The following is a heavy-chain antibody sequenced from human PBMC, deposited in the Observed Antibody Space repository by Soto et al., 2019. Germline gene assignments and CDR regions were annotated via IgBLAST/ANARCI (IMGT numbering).Heavy chain of an antibody. V-gene: IGHV3-15*07. CDR1: GFTFSNAW. D-gene: IGHD3-10*01. CDR2: IKSKTDGGTT. J-gene: IGHJ6*02. CDR3: TTQGVLLWFGELLSLDGMDV. Sequence: EVQLVESGGGLVKPGGSLRLSCAASGFTFSNAWMNWVRQAPGKGLEWVGRIKSKTDGGTTDYAAPVKGRFTISRDDSKNTLYLQMNSLKTEDTAVYHCTTQGVLLWFGELLSLDGMDVWGQGTTVTVSS.